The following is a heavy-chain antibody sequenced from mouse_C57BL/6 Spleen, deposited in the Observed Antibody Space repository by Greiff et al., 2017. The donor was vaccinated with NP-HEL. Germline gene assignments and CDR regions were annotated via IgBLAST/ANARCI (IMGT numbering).Heavy chain of an antibody. Sequence: LQQPGTELVKPGASVKLSCKASGYTFTSYWMHWVKQRPGQGLEWIGNINPSNGGTNYNEKFKRKATLTVDKSSSTAYMQLGRLTSEDSAVYYCARRDWDWYFDVWGTGTTVTVAS. CDR3: ARRDWDWYFDV. CDR1: GYTFTSYW. CDR2: INPSNGGT. J-gene: IGHJ1*03. V-gene: IGHV1-53*01. D-gene: IGHD4-1*01.